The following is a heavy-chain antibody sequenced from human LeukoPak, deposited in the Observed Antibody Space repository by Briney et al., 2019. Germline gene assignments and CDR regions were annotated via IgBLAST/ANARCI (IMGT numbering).Heavy chain of an antibody. CDR2: IMPNGETR. D-gene: IGHD2-15*01. V-gene: IGHV3-64*01. Sequence: GGSLRLSRAASGFSFSNYVMHWVRQAPGKGLEYVSAIMPNGETRGYANSMKGRFTISRDNSKNTLYLQMGSLRAEDMAIYYCARDRDGGFAFDIWGQGTLVTVSS. CDR3: ARDRDGGFAFDI. J-gene: IGHJ3*02. CDR1: GFSFSNYV.